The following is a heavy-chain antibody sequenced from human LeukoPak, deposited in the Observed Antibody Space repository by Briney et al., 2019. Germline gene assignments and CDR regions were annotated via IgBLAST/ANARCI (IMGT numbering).Heavy chain of an antibody. Sequence: SETLSLTCTVSGGSISSGSYYWSWIRQPAGKGLEWIGRIYTSGSTNYNPSLKSRVTISVDTSKNQFSLKLSSVTAADTAVYYCARACVPADLSMFDYWGQGTLVTVSS. D-gene: IGHD2-2*01. J-gene: IGHJ4*02. V-gene: IGHV4-61*02. CDR3: ARACVPADLSMFDY. CDR1: GGSISSGSYY. CDR2: IYTSGST.